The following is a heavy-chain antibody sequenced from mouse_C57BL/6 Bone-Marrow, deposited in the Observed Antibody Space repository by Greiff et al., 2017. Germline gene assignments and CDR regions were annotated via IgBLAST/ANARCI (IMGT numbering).Heavy chain of an antibody. D-gene: IGHD2-3*01. CDR3: SSFDGNYFDF. Sequence: VQLKQSGAELVRPGASVKLSCTASGFNIKDDYIHWVKQRPEQGLEWIGWIDPEIGDTEYDSKFQGKATITSDTSSNTAYLQLSSLTSEDTAVDYCSSFDGNYFDFWGQGTPLTVAS. V-gene: IGHV14-4*01. J-gene: IGHJ2*01. CDR1: GFNIKDDY. CDR2: IDPEIGDT.